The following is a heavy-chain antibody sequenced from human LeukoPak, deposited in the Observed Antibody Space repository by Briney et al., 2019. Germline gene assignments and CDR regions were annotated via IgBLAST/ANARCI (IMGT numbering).Heavy chain of an antibody. D-gene: IGHD2-15*01. Sequence: SVKVSCKASGGTFSSYAISWVRQAPGQGLEWMGGIIPIFGTANYAQKFQGRVTITTDESTSTAYMELSSLRSEDTAVYYCARSLLGYCSGGSCHSGAFDIWGQGTMVTVSS. J-gene: IGHJ3*02. CDR3: ARSLLGYCSGGSCHSGAFDI. CDR1: GGTFSSYA. CDR2: IIPIFGTA. V-gene: IGHV1-69*05.